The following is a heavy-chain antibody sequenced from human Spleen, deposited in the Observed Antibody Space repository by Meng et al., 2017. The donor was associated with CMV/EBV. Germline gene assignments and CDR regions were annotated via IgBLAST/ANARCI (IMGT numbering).Heavy chain of an antibody. CDR1: GYTFTSYD. CDR2: MNPNTGNT. J-gene: IGHJ5*02. CDR3: ARARGIVVVPAAIRGWFDP. D-gene: IGHD2-2*02. V-gene: IGHV1-8*01. Sequence: ASVKVSCKASGYTFTSYDINWVRQATGQGLEWMGWMNPNTGNTGSAQKFQGRVTMTRDTSISTVYMELSSLSSEDTAVYYCARARGIVVVPAAIRGWFDPWGQGTLVTVSS.